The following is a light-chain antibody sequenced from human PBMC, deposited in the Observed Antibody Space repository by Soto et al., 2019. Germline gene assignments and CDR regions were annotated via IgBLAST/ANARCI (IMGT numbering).Light chain of an antibody. V-gene: IGKV3-20*01. CDR2: GAS. Sequence: EIVLTQSPATLSLSPGERATLSCRASQSVSSSYLAWYQQKPGQAHRLLIYGASSRATGIPDRFSGSGSGTDFTLTISRLEPEDFAVYYCQQYGSSPYTFGQGTKLEIK. J-gene: IGKJ2*01. CDR3: QQYGSSPYT. CDR1: QSVSSSY.